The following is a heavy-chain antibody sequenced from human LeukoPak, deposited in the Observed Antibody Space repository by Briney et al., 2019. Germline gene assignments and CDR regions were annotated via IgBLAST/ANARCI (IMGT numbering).Heavy chain of an antibody. CDR2: ARNKANSHTT. CDR1: GFTFSDYY. J-gene: IGHJ4*02. V-gene: IGHV3-72*01. D-gene: IGHD3-22*01. CDR3: ASRGFSDSGGYYLDFDY. Sequence: SGGSLRLSCVASGFTFSDYYMDWVRQAPGKGLEWVGRARNKANSHTTEYAASVKGRFIISRDDSKSSLYLQMNSLKTEDTAVYFCASRGFSDSGGYYLDFDYWGRETLVTVPS.